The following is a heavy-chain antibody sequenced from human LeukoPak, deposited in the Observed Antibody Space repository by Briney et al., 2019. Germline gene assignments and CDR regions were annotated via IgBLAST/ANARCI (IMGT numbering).Heavy chain of an antibody. CDR1: GGSISSGDYY. Sequence: SETLSLTCTVSGGSISSGDYYWSWIRQPPGKGLEWIGYMYYSGSTYYNPSLKSRATISVDTSKSQFSLKLSSVTAADTAVYYCARPYYYDSRIDPWGQGTLVTVSS. CDR3: ARPYYYDSRIDP. J-gene: IGHJ5*02. V-gene: IGHV4-30-4*01. CDR2: MYYSGST. D-gene: IGHD3-22*01.